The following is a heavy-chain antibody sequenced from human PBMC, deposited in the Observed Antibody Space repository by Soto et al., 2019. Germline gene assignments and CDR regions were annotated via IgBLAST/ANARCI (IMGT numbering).Heavy chain of an antibody. J-gene: IGHJ6*02. CDR2: FDPEDGET. CDR1: GYTLTELS. Sequence: QVQLVQSGAEVKKPGASVKVSCKVSGYTLTELSMHWVRQAPGKGLEWMGGFDPEDGETSYAQKFQGRVTMTEDTSTATAYMELSSLSSEDTSVYYCATDRAVTVGTGVGASNYYHYYGMDVWGQGTTVTVSS. D-gene: IGHD3-3*01. CDR3: ATDRAVTVGTGVGASNYYHYYGMDV. V-gene: IGHV1-24*01.